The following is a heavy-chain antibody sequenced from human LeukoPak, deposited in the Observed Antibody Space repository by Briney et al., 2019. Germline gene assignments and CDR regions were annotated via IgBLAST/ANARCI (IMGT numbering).Heavy chain of an antibody. D-gene: IGHD6-13*01. Sequence: SQTLSLTCTVSGGSISSGGYYWSWIRQHPGKGLEWIGYIYYSGSTYYNPSLKSRVTISVDTSKNQFSLKLGSVTAADTAVYYCARDRLAAAGTSHSYYYGMDVWGQGTTVTVSS. CDR1: GGSISSGGYY. CDR3: ARDRLAAAGTSHSYYYGMDV. CDR2: IYYSGST. V-gene: IGHV4-31*03. J-gene: IGHJ6*02.